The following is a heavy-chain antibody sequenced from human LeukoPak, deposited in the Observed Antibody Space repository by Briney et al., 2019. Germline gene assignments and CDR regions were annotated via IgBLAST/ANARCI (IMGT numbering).Heavy chain of an antibody. CDR1: GGSISSSSYY. Sequence: KTSETLSLTCTVSGGSISSSSYYWGWIRQPPGKGLEWIGSIYYSGSTYYNPSLKSRVTISVDTSKNQFSLKLSSVTAADTAVYYCARDRLGYGGNSHWFDPWGQGTLVTVSS. D-gene: IGHD4-23*01. V-gene: IGHV4-39*07. CDR3: ARDRLGYGGNSHWFDP. CDR2: IYYSGST. J-gene: IGHJ5*02.